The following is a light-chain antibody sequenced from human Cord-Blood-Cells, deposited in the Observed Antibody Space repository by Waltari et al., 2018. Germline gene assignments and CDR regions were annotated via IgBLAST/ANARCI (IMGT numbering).Light chain of an antibody. CDR2: EVR. CDR3: SSYTSSSTLV. V-gene: IGLV2-14*01. J-gene: IGLJ1*01. CDR1: SSAVVGYNY. Sequence: QSALTQPASVSGSPGQSITISCTGPSSAVVGYNYVSWYQQHPGKAPKLMIYEVRNRPSGVSNRFSGSKSGNTASLTISGLQAEDEADYYCSSYTSSSTLVFGTGTKVTVL.